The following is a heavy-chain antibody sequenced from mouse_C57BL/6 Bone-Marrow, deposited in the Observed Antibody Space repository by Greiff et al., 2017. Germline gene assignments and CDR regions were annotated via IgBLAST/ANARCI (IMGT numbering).Heavy chain of an antibody. V-gene: IGHV1-54*01. Sequence: VQGVESGAELVRPGTSVKVSCKASGYAFTNYLIEWVKQRPGQGLEWIGVINPGSGGTNYNEKFKGKATLTADKSSSTAYMQLSSLTSEDSAVYFCARSIYYGYYYAMDYWGQGTSVTVSS. CDR2: INPGSGGT. J-gene: IGHJ4*01. CDR1: GYAFTNYL. D-gene: IGHD2-1*01. CDR3: ARSIYYGYYYAMDY.